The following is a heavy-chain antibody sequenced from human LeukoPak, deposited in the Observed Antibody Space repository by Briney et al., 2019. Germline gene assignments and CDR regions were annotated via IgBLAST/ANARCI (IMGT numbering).Heavy chain of an antibody. CDR2: FYSGGSS. V-gene: IGHV3-53*01. Sequence: IQPWGVLRLSCAASGFPLRSIYMTRVRPAPGEGLEWGSSFYSGGSSYYADSVKGRFIISRDSSTDTLYLQMNSLRVEDTAVYFCARDRGYGYGFFDYWGQGTLVTVSS. CDR1: GFPLRSIY. D-gene: IGHD5-18*01. J-gene: IGHJ4*02. CDR3: ARDRGYGYGFFDY.